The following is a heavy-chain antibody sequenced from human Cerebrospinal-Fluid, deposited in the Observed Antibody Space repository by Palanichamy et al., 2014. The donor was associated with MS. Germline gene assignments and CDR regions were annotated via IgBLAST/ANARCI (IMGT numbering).Heavy chain of an antibody. CDR1: GGSFNDYY. CDR3: ARGGACSADSCSILGFDS. D-gene: IGHD2-15*01. Sequence: QVQLQQWGAGLLKPSETLSLTCAVYGGSFNDYYWSWVRQPPGKGLEWIGEINHSGSTNYNPSLESRVTISVDTSKNQFSLKLSSATVADTAVYYCARGGACSADSCSILGFDSWGQGTLVTVSP. CDR2: INHSGST. J-gene: IGHJ4*02. V-gene: IGHV4-34*02.